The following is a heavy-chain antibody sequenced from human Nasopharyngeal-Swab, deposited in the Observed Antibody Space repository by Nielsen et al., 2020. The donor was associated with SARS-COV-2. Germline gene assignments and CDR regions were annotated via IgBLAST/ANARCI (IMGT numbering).Heavy chain of an antibody. J-gene: IGHJ5*02. Sequence: SVKVSCKASGGTFSSYAISWVRQAPGQGLEWMGGIIPIFGTANYAQKFQGRVTMTRNTSISTAYMELSSLRSEDTAVYYCAREVVRGVMSPSWFDPWGQGTLVTVSS. CDR1: GGTFSSYA. D-gene: IGHD3-10*01. V-gene: IGHV1-69*05. CDR2: IIPIFGTA. CDR3: AREVVRGVMSPSWFDP.